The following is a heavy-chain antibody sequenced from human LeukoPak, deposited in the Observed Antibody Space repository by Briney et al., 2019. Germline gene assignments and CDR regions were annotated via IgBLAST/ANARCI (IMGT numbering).Heavy chain of an antibody. CDR3: ARVSGRSATYFNY. Sequence: GGSLRLSCAASGFTFSNFAMHWVRQAPGKGLEWVAGISYDAGKTYYADSVRGRFTISRDTSKNTLYLQMNGLRAEDTAVYYCARVSGRSATYFNYCGQGTLVTVSS. J-gene: IGHJ4*02. D-gene: IGHD3-10*01. CDR2: ISYDAGKT. V-gene: IGHV3-30*04. CDR1: GFTFSNFA.